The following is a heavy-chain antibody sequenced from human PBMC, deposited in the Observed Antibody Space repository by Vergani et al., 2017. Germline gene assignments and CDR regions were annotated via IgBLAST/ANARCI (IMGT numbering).Heavy chain of an antibody. Sequence: QVKLQESGPGLVKPSETLSLTCTVSGASVNSYYWGWIRQPPGKGLEWMGYVSFRGDTLYDPAVKGRMTISLNTSSNQFSLDLTSVTAADTAVYYCARSRIYYGAGSPDYWGQGTLVTVSS. V-gene: IGHV4-59*02. CDR2: VSFRGDT. CDR3: ARSRIYYGAGSPDY. J-gene: IGHJ4*02. CDR1: GASVNSYY. D-gene: IGHD3-10*01.